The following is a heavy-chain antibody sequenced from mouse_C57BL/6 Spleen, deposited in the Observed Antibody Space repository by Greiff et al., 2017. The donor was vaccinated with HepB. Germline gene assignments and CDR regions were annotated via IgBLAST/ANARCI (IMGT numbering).Heavy chain of an antibody. Sequence: QVQLQQPGAELVMPGASVKLSCKASGYTFPSYWMHWVKQRPGQGLEWIGEIDPSDSYTNYNQKFKGKSTLTVDKSSSTAYMQLSSLTSEDSAVYYCARTDYGNYVPFAYWGQGTLVTVSA. D-gene: IGHD2-1*01. CDR1: GYTFPSYW. CDR3: ARTDYGNYVPFAY. CDR2: IDPSDSYT. J-gene: IGHJ3*01. V-gene: IGHV1-69*01.